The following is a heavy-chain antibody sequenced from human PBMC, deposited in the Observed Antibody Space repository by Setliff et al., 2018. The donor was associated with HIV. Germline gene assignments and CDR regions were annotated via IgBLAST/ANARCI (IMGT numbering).Heavy chain of an antibody. CDR2: IYYSGAA. Sequence: PSETLSLTCTVSGGSISSGGYYWSWIRQHPGKGLEWIGSIYYSGAAYYNPSPKSRVTISVDTSQNQFSLKLRSVTAADTAVYYCARYRSKLDWFDPWGQGTLVTVSS. CDR1: GGSISSGGYY. D-gene: IGHD1-26*01. V-gene: IGHV4-39*01. J-gene: IGHJ5*02. CDR3: ARYRSKLDWFDP.